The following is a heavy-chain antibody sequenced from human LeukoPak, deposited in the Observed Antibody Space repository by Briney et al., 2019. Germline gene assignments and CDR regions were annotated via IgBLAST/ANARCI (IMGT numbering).Heavy chain of an antibody. J-gene: IGHJ3*01. CDR2: TYSSGTT. V-gene: IGHV3-66*01. D-gene: IGHD5-24*01. Sequence: TGGSLRLSCAASGFNVSNSYMHWVRQAPGERLEWVSVTYSSGTTYYADSVKGRFTISRDTSKNTLHLQMNSLRVEDTAVYHCARDIRREMAIPFDVWGQGTLVTVSS. CDR3: ARDIRREMAIPFDV. CDR1: GFNVSNSY.